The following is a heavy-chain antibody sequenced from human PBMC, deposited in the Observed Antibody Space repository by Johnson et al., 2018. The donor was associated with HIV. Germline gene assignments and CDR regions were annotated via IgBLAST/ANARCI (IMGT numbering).Heavy chain of an antibody. V-gene: IGHV3-20*04. Sequence: VQLVESGGGVVQPGRSLRLSCAASGFTFSYYSMHWVRQPPGKGLEWVSGINWNGGSTDYADSVKGRFTISRDNAKNSLYLQMNSLRAEDTALYYCAREVEITMVQGVIIGDAFDIWGQGTMVTVSS. CDR1: GFTFSYYS. CDR2: INWNGGST. J-gene: IGHJ3*02. CDR3: AREVEITMVQGVIIGDAFDI. D-gene: IGHD3-10*01.